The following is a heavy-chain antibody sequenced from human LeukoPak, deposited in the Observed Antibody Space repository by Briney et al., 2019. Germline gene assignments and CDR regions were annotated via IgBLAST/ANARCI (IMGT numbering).Heavy chain of an antibody. D-gene: IGHD3-22*01. V-gene: IGHV4-39*01. CDR3: AGTFYYDTSGTRALWFDP. J-gene: IGHJ5*02. CDR1: GGSISSGYY. Sequence: SETLSLTCTVSGGSISSGYYWGWVRQPPGKGLEWIGSIYYSGSTYYSPSLKSRVTMSVDTSKNQFSLRLSSVTAADTAVYYCAGTFYYDTSGTRALWFDPWGQGTLVTVSS. CDR2: IYYSGST.